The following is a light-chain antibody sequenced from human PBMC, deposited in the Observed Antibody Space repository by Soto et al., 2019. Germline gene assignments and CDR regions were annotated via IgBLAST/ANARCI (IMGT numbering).Light chain of an antibody. J-gene: IGKJ4*01. V-gene: IGKV1-27*01. CDR2: AAS. Sequence: DIQMTQSPSSLSASLGDRVTITCRASQGIGVYLAWFQQKPGKVPKLLIYAASTLQSGVPSRFSGSGSGTDFNLTITSLQPEDVATYYCQKYSSAPLTFGGGTKVEIK. CDR1: QGIGVY. CDR3: QKYSSAPLT.